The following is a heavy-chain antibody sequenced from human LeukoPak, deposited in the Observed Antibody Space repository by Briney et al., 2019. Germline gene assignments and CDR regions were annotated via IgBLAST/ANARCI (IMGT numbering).Heavy chain of an antibody. D-gene: IGHD3-10*01. CDR2: INHSGST. Sequence: SETLSLTCAVYGGSFSGYYWSWIRQPLGKGLEWIGEINHSGSTNYNPSLKSRVTISVDTSKNQFSLKLSSVTAADTAVYYCARELGSYYLRAFGYWGQGTLVTVSS. CDR3: ARELGSYYLRAFGY. J-gene: IGHJ4*02. V-gene: IGHV4-34*01. CDR1: GGSFSGYY.